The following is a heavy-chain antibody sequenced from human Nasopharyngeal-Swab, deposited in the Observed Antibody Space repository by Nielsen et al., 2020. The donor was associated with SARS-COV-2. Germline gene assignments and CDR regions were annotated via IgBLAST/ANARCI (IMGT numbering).Heavy chain of an antibody. Sequence: GGSLRLSCAASGFVFSIYGMNWVRQAPGKGLEWVSSISSRSSNIYYADSVKGRFTISRDNAKNSLYLQMNSLRAEDTAVYYCARDIGGGRYGSDYWGQGTLVTVPQ. CDR1: GFVFSIYG. D-gene: IGHD3-16*01. V-gene: IGHV3-21*01. CDR2: ISSRSSNI. J-gene: IGHJ4*02. CDR3: ARDIGGGRYGSDY.